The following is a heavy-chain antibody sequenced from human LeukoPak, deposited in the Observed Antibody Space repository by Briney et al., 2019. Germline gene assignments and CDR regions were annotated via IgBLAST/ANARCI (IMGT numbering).Heavy chain of an antibody. CDR2: INPDSGDT. V-gene: IGHV1-2*06. CDR1: GYTFTGYY. CDR3: ARELDGSGSHIFDH. D-gene: IGHD3-10*01. J-gene: IGHJ5*02. Sequence: ASLNVSCKASGYTFTGYYMHWVRQAPGQGLEWIGRINPDSGDTNYAQKFQGSVTMTRDTSISTAYMELSRLRSGDTAVYFCARELDGSGSHIFDHWGQGTLVTVSS.